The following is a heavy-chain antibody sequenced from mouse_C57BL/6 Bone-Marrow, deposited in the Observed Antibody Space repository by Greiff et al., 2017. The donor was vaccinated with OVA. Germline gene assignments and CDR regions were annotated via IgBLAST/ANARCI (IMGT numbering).Heavy chain of an antibody. J-gene: IGHJ2*01. CDR3: ARSNWEGH. V-gene: IGHV1-82*01. CDR2: IYPGDGDT. CDR1: GYAFSSSW. D-gene: IGHD4-1*01. Sequence: QVQLQQSGPELVKPGASVKISCKASGYAFSSSWMNWVKQRPGKGLEWIGRIYPGDGDTNYNGKFKGKATLTADKSSSTAYMQLSSLTYEDSAVYFCARSNWEGHWGQGTTLTVSS.